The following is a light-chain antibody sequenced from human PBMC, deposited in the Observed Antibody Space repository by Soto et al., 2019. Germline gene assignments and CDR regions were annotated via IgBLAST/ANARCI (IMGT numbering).Light chain of an antibody. CDR3: QQYHNYRT. CDR1: QTINTW. V-gene: IGKV1-5*03. J-gene: IGKJ1*01. CDR2: KAS. Sequence: DIQLTQAPSTLSASVGDRVTITCRASQTINTWLAWYQLKPGKGPRLLIYKASTLESGVPARFSGSGSGTDFTLTISSLQPDDFATYYCQQYHNYRTFGQGTKVEIK.